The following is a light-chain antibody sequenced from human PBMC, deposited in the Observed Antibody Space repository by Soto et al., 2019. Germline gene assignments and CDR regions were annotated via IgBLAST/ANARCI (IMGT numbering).Light chain of an antibody. J-gene: IGLJ2*01. CDR2: DVN. V-gene: IGLV2-11*01. CDR3: WSYGGSYTSEV. CDR1: SSDVGGYVY. Sequence: QSVLTQPRSVSGSPGQPVTISCTGISSDVGGYVYVSWYQQHPGKAPNLIIYDVNKRPSGVPHRFSGSKSVNTASLTISGLQEEDEADYYCWSYGGSYTSEVFGGGTKLTVL.